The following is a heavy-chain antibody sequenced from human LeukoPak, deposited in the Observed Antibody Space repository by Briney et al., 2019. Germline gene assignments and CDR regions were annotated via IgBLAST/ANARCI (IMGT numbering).Heavy chain of an antibody. CDR2: INPSGGST. Sequence: ASVKVSCKASGYTFTSYYMHWVRQAPGQGLEWMGIINPSGGSTSYAQKCQGRVTMTRDMSTSTVYMELSRLSSDDTAVYYCARDFNTLDAFDIWGQGTMVTVSS. D-gene: IGHD1-1*01. V-gene: IGHV1-46*01. CDR3: ARDFNTLDAFDI. J-gene: IGHJ3*02. CDR1: GYTFTSYY.